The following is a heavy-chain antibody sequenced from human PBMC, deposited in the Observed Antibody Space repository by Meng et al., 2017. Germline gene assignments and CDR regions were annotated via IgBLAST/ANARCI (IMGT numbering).Heavy chain of an antibody. D-gene: IGHD4-11*01. J-gene: IGHJ4*02. CDR2: INHSGST. CDR3: ARGPTTMAHDFDY. V-gene: IGHV4-34*01. Sequence: LRQWGAGLLKPSGPLPLTCVVSGGSFSDYYWSWIRQPPGKGLEWIGEINHSGSTNYNPSLESRATISVDTSQNNLSLKLSSVTAADSAVYYCARGPTTMAHDFDYWGQGTLVTVSS. CDR1: GGSFSDYY.